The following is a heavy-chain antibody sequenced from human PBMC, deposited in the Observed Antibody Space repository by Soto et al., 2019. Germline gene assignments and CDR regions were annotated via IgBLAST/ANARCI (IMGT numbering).Heavy chain of an antibody. D-gene: IGHD6-13*01. J-gene: IGHJ6*02. CDR2: INSGGSST. CDR1: GFTFSSYW. V-gene: IGHV3-74*01. CDR3: ARDNRVFVATKPV. Sequence: GGSLRLSCAASGFTFSSYWMYWVRQAPGKGLVWVSDINSGGSSTTYADSVKGRFTISRDNAKNTLYLQMNSLRAEDTAVYYCARDNRVFVATKPVWGQGTTVTVSS.